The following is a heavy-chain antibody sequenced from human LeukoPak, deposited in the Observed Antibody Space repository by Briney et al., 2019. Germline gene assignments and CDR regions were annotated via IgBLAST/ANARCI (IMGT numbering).Heavy chain of an antibody. CDR3: ARGGGLDV. CDR1: GFTFSSYW. CDR2: INHNGNVN. D-gene: IGHD3-16*01. V-gene: IGHV3-7*03. Sequence: GGSLRLSCAASGFTFSSYWMNWARPAPGKGLEWVASINHNGNVNYYVDSVKGRFTISRDNAKNSLYLQMSNLRAEDTAVYFCARGGGLDVWGQGATVTVSS. J-gene: IGHJ6*02.